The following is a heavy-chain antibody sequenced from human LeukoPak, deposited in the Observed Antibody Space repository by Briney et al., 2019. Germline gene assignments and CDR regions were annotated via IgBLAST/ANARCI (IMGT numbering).Heavy chain of an antibody. Sequence: ASVKVSCKASGYTFTSYGISWVRQAPGQGLEWMGWISAYNGNTNYAQKLQGRVTMTTDTSTSTAYMELRSLRSDDTAAYYCARDKVVPAAIGNNWFDPWGQGTLVTVSS. CDR2: ISAYNGNT. J-gene: IGHJ5*02. V-gene: IGHV1-18*01. D-gene: IGHD2-2*02. CDR3: ARDKVVPAAIGNNWFDP. CDR1: GYTFTSYG.